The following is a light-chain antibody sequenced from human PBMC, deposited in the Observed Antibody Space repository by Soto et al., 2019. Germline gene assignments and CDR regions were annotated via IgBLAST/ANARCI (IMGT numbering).Light chain of an antibody. CDR1: GSDIGGYNF. CDR2: EVN. Sequence: QSALTQPPSASGSPGQSVTISCTGTGSDIGGYNFVSWYQQHPGKVPKLIIYEVNKRPSGVPDRFSGSKSGNTASLTVSGLQADDAADYYCSSYAGTNTRYVFGTGTKVTVL. V-gene: IGLV2-8*01. J-gene: IGLJ1*01. CDR3: SSYAGTNTRYV.